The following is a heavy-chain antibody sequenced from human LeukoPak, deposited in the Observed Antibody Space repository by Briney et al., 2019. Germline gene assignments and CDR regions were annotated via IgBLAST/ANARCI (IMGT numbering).Heavy chain of an antibody. Sequence: PGGSLRLSCAASGFTYSSYAMSWVRQSPGKALVWVSAISGSGGSTYYADSVKGRFTISRDNSKNTLYLQMNSLRAEDTVVYYCAKDRQLLTLYYFGYWGQGTLVTVSS. CDR2: ISGSGGST. V-gene: IGHV3-23*01. CDR1: GFTYSSYA. D-gene: IGHD2-2*01. CDR3: AKDRQLLTLYYFGY. J-gene: IGHJ4*02.